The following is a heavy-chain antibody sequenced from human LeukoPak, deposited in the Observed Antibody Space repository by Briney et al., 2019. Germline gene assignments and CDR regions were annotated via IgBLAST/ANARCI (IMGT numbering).Heavy chain of an antibody. CDR3: GMVGREVSGIDEFDY. J-gene: IGHJ4*02. V-gene: IGHV3-13*01. Sequence: PGGSLSLSCAASGFTFIDYDVRWVRQLLGKGLEWVSAIDIRGDTHYSPSVKGRSTISRETAKSSFYLHLNSLSAADTPVSYCGMVGREVSGIDEFDYWGQGTLVSVSS. CDR2: IDIRGDT. D-gene: IGHD6-19*01. CDR1: GFTFIDYD.